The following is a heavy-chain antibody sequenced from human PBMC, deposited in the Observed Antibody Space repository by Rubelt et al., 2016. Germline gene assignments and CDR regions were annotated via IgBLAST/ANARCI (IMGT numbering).Heavy chain of an antibody. CDR1: GGSISSGYF. D-gene: IGHD1-14*01. V-gene: IGHV4-38-2*02. Sequence: QVQLQESGPGLVKPSETMSLTCTVSGGSISSGYFWGWIRQPPGKGLEWIGSIFYSGSTYYHPSLKSRVTISVDTSKKQVSLKVSSVTAAYTAGYYWSRRNREPIDYWGQGTLVTVSS. J-gene: IGHJ4*02. CDR2: IFYSGST. CDR3: SRRNREPIDY.